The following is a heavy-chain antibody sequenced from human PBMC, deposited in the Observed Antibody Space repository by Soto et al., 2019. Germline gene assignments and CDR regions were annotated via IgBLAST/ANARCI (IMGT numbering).Heavy chain of an antibody. D-gene: IGHD6-19*01. CDR2: IYYSGST. V-gene: IGHV4-31*03. CDR1: GGSISSGGYY. J-gene: IGHJ4*02. Sequence: QVPLQESGPGLVKPSQTLSLTCTVSGGSISSGGYYWSWIRQHPGKGLEWIGYIYYSGSTYYNPSLKSRVTISVDTSKNQFSLKLSSVTAADTAVYYCARIEAAGQQWLPLDYWGQGTLVTVSS. CDR3: ARIEAAGQQWLPLDY.